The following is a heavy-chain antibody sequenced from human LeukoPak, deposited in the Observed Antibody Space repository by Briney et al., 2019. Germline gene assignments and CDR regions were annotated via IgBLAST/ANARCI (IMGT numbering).Heavy chain of an antibody. D-gene: IGHD2-2*03. CDR1: GFTFSSYS. Sequence: PGGSLRLSCAASGFTFSSYSMNWVRQAPGKGLEWVSSISSSSSYIYYADSVKGRFTISRDNAKNSLYLQMNSLRAEDTAVYYCARFPDHGSGNDYWGQGTLVTVSS. CDR2: ISSSSSYI. V-gene: IGHV3-21*01. J-gene: IGHJ4*02. CDR3: ARFPDHGSGNDY.